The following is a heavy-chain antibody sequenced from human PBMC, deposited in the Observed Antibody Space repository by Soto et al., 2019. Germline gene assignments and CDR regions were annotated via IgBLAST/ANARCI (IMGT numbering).Heavy chain of an antibody. CDR2: IWHDGKNK. CDR3: ARDPGQDEAMDY. V-gene: IGHV3-33*08. Sequence: PGGPLTLSCAASGFTFSSYGIHWVSLAPGKGLEWVAVIWHDGKNKYCADSAKSRFTISRDNSKNTLYLQMNSVRAEDTAVYYCARDPGQDEAMDYWGQGTLVTVSS. J-gene: IGHJ4*02. CDR1: GFTFSSYG.